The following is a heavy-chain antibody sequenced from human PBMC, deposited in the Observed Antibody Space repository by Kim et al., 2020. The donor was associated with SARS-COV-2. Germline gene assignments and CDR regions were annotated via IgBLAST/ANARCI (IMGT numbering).Heavy chain of an antibody. Sequence: YPGDSDTRYSPSFQGQVTISADKSISTAYLQWSSLKASDTAVYYCARIGDYWGQRTLVTVSS. CDR3: ARIGDY. V-gene: IGHV5-51*06. D-gene: IGHD2-15*01. J-gene: IGHJ4*02. CDR2: YPGDSDT.